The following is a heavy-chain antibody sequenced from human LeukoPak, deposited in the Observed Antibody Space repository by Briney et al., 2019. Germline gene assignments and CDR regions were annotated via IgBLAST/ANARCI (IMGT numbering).Heavy chain of an antibody. CDR2: IKQDGSEK. D-gene: IGHD3-3*01. CDR1: GFTFSSYW. CDR3: ARRITIFGNDWFDP. Sequence: PGGSLGLSFAASGFTFSSYWMSWVRQAPGKGPDWVANIKQDGSEKYYVDSVKGRFTISRDNAKNSLYLQMNSLRAEDTAVYYCARRITIFGNDWFDPWGQGTLVTVSS. J-gene: IGHJ5*02. V-gene: IGHV3-7*01.